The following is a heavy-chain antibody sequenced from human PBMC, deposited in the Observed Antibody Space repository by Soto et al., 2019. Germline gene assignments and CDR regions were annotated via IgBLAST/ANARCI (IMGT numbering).Heavy chain of an antibody. D-gene: IGHD6-19*01. Sequence: QITLKESDPTLVKPTQTLTLTCSFSGFSLTSTAVGVNWIRQHPGKALEWLALISWDDDNHFRPSLKSRLSVTKDPSTHQVVLTMTNMDPVDTATSYCAHGSGWLSDYWGQGLLVTVSS. V-gene: IGHV2-5*02. J-gene: IGHJ4*02. CDR1: GFSLTSTAVG. CDR2: ISWDDDN. CDR3: AHGSGWLSDY.